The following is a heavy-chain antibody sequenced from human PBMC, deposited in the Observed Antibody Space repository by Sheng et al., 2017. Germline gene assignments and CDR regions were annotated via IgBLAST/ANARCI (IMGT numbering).Heavy chain of an antibody. CDR3: ARDPSLYETGNYNGIDV. V-gene: IGHV3-48*03. CDR1: GFTFSRYE. D-gene: IGHD2-2*02. CDR2: ITNSGNTI. Sequence: EVQLVESGGGLVQPGGSLRLSCVASGFTFSRYEMNWVRQAPGKGLEWVSYITNSGNTIYYTDSVKGRFTTSRDNAKNSLYLQMNSLRAEDTAVYYCARDPSLYETGNYNGIDVWGQGTTVTVSS. J-gene: IGHJ6*02.